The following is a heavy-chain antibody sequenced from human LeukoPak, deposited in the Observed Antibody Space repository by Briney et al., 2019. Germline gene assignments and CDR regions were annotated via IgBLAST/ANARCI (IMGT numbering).Heavy chain of an antibody. CDR2: ISGSGGST. J-gene: IGHJ4*02. V-gene: IGHV3-23*01. CDR1: GFTFSSNA. Sequence: PGGSLRLSCAASGFTFSSNAMSWVRQAPGKGVEWVSSISGSGGSTYYADSVKGRFTISRDNSKNTLYLQMNSLRADDTAVYYCAKDTRFDYWGQGALVTVAS. D-gene: IGHD2-15*01. CDR3: AKDTRFDY.